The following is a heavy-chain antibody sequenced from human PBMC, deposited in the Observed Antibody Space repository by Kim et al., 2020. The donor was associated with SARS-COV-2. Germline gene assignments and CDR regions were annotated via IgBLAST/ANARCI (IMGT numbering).Heavy chain of an antibody. Sequence: GGSLRLSCAASGFVFSSYAMNWVRQAPGKGLEWVAGISGNGCDTYHADSVKGRFTISRDSSKNTLYLQMNGLRADDTAVYYCAKDVSCRFSGCYGVGAFASWGQGTLVTASS. CDR2: ISGNGCDT. D-gene: IGHD2-2*01. CDR1: GFVFSSYA. V-gene: IGHV3-23*01. CDR3: AKDVSCRFSGCYGVGAFAS. J-gene: IGHJ4*02.